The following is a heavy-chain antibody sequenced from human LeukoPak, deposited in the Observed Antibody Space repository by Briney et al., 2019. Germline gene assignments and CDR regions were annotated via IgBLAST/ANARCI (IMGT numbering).Heavy chain of an antibody. J-gene: IGHJ5*02. CDR1: GYTFTGYY. V-gene: IGHV1-69*13. Sequence: ASVKVSCKASGYTFTGYYMHWVRQAPGQGLEWMGGIIPIFGTANYAQKFQGRVTITADESTSTAYMELSSLRSEDTAVYYCAREDGSSSWYVGWFDPWGQGTLVTVSS. D-gene: IGHD6-13*01. CDR2: IIPIFGTA. CDR3: AREDGSSSWYVGWFDP.